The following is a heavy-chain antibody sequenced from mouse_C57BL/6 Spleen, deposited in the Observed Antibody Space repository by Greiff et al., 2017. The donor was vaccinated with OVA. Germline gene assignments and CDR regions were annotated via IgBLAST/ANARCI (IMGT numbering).Heavy chain of an antibody. D-gene: IGHD1-1*01. Sequence: EVQLHQSGPELVKPGASVKISCKASGYTFTDYYMNWVKQSHGKSLAWIGAINPNNGGTSYNQKFKGKATLTVDKSSSTAYMELRSLTSEYSAVDYCARNYGSSLRSYFDYWGQGTTLTVSS. CDR2: INPNNGGT. V-gene: IGHV1-26*01. J-gene: IGHJ2*01. CDR3: ARNYGSSLRSYFDY. CDR1: GYTFTDYY.